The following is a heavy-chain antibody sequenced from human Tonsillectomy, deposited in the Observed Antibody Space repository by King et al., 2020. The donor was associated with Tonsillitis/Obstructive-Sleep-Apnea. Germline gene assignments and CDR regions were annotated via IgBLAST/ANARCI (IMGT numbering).Heavy chain of an antibody. J-gene: IGHJ4*02. Sequence: VQLVESGGGLAQPGESLRLSCAASGFTFSSYALTWVRQAPGKGLEWLSFISDSGRSTNYADSVKGRFTISRDNYKNTLYLRMDSLRAEDTAVYYCAKYSSSWYGPLDYWGQGTLVSVSS. CDR2: ISDSGRST. D-gene: IGHD6-13*01. CDR1: GFTFSSYA. CDR3: AKYSSSWYGPLDY. V-gene: IGHV3-23*04.